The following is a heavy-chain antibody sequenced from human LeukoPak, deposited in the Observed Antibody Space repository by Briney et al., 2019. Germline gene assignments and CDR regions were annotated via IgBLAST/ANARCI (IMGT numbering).Heavy chain of an antibody. J-gene: IGHJ4*02. D-gene: IGHD3-22*01. CDR3: AKDIGMDYYDSSGYSNYFDY. CDR2: ISWNSGSI. CDR1: GFTFDDYS. V-gene: IGHV3-9*01. Sequence: GRSLTLSCAVSGFTFDDYSMHWVRQPPGKGLEWVSGISWNSGSIVYADSVKGRFNIYRENAKKSLYLQMNSLIAEHTPLYSCAKDIGMDYYDSSGYSNYFDYWGQGTLVTVSS.